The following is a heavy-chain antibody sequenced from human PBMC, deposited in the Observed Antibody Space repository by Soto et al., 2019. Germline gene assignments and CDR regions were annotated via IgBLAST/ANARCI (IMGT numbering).Heavy chain of an antibody. V-gene: IGHV1-69*01. CDR3: ARDLKRYYDSSGYDYYYYGMDV. CDR1: GGTFSSYA. Sequence: QVQLVQSGAEVKKPGSSVKVSCKASGGTFSSYAISWVRQAPGQGLEWMGGIIPIFGTANYAQKFQDRITNTADESTTTVNMELSSIRSEDTAVYYCARDLKRYYDSSGYDYYYYGMDVWGQGTTVTVSS. CDR2: IIPIFGTA. J-gene: IGHJ6*02. D-gene: IGHD3-22*01.